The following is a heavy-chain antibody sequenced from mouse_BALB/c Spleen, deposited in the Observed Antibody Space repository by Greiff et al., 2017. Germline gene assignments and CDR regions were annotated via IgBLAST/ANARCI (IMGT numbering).Heavy chain of an antibody. J-gene: IGHJ2*01. CDR2: ISSGSSTI. CDR1: GFTFSSFG. V-gene: IGHV5-17*02. Sequence: EVQGVESGGGLVQPGGSRTLTCAASGFTFSSFGMHWVRQAPEKGLEWVAYISSGSSTIYYADTVKGRFTISRDNHKNTLFLQMTSLRSEDTTMYYCARSRIRDNYDIDYWGQGTTLTVSS. CDR3: ARSRIRDNYDIDY. D-gene: IGHD1-3*01.